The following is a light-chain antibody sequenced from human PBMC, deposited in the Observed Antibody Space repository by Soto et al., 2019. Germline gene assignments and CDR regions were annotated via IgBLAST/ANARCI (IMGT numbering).Light chain of an antibody. Sequence: EIVMTQSPATLSVSPGERATLSCRASQSVRGNLAWYQQKPGQSPRLLIYGASSRATGIPARFSGSGSGTDFTLTISRLEPEDFAVYYCQQYGSSITFGQGTRLEI. CDR2: GAS. J-gene: IGKJ5*01. CDR3: QQYGSSIT. V-gene: IGKV3-15*01. CDR1: QSVRGN.